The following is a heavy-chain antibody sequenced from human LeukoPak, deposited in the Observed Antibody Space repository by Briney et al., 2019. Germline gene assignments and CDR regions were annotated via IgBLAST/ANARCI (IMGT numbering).Heavy chain of an antibody. D-gene: IGHD2-21*02. CDR2: INTDGSST. CDR1: GFTFISYG. V-gene: IGHV3-74*01. J-gene: IGHJ4*01. Sequence: GGSLRLSCAVSGFTFISYGMQWVRQATGKGLAWVPRINTDGSSTAYADSVKGRFTISRDNAKNTLYLQMNSLRAEDTAVYYCARELPREVTLDYWGQGTLVILSS. CDR3: ARELPREVTLDY.